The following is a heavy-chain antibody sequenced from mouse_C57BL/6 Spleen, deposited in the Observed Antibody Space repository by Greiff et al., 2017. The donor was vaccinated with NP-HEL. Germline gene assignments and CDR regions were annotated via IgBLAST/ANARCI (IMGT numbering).Heavy chain of an antibody. Sequence: QVQLQQSGAELVKPGASVKISCKASGYAFSSYWMNWVKQRPGQGLEWIGQIYPGDGDTNYNGKFKGKATLTADKSSSTAYMQLSSLTSEDSAVYICARVTTVVGREDYFDYWGQGTTLTVSS. J-gene: IGHJ2*01. CDR3: ARVTTVVGREDYFDY. CDR2: IYPGDGDT. D-gene: IGHD1-1*01. V-gene: IGHV1-80*01. CDR1: GYAFSSYW.